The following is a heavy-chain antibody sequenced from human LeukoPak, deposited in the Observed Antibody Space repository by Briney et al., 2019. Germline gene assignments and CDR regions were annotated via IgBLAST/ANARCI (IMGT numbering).Heavy chain of an antibody. Sequence: PSETLSLTCAVYGGSFSGYYWSWIRQPPGKGLEWIGEINHSGSTNYNPSLKSRVTISVDTSKNQFSLKLSSVTAADTAVYYCAISDYYDSSGYYSRWGQGTLVTVSS. CDR3: AISDYYDSSGYYSR. D-gene: IGHD3-22*01. CDR2: INHSGST. J-gene: IGHJ4*02. V-gene: IGHV4-34*01. CDR1: GGSFSGYY.